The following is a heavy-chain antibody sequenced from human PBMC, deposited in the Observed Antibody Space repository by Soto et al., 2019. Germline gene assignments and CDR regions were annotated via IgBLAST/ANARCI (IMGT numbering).Heavy chain of an antibody. CDR2: ISGSGGNT. J-gene: IGHJ4*02. D-gene: IGHD6-13*01. CDR3: AKGLSLAAAGTVDY. Sequence: EVQLLESGGGLVQPGGSLRLSCAASGFTFASYAMSWVRQAPGKGLEWVSGISGSGGNTYNADSVKGRFTISRDNSKNTLYLDMISLRAEDTAVYYCAKGLSLAAAGTVDYWGQGTLVTVAS. V-gene: IGHV3-23*01. CDR1: GFTFASYA.